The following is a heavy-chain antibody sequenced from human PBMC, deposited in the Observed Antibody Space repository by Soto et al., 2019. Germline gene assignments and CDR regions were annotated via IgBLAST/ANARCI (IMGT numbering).Heavy chain of an antibody. CDR3: AREVVVVPAAPGWFDP. V-gene: IGHV4-39*02. Sequence: SETLSLTCTVSGGSISSSSYYWGWIRQPPGKGLEWIGSIYYSGRTYYNPSLKSRVTISVDTSKNQFSLKLRSVTAADTAVYYCAREVVVVPAAPGWFDPWGQGTLVTVSS. CDR1: GGSISSSSYY. D-gene: IGHD2-2*01. CDR2: IYYSGRT. J-gene: IGHJ5*02.